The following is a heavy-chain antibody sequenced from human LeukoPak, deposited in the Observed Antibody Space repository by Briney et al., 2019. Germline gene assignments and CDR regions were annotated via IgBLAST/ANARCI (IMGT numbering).Heavy chain of an antibody. D-gene: IGHD5-18*01. J-gene: IGHJ2*01. CDR3: ARSSSYGPPYFDL. V-gene: IGHV3-21*01. CDR1: GFTFSSYN. Sequence: GGSLRLSCAASGFTFSSYNMNWVRQAPGKGLEWVSSISSSSSYIYYADSVKGRFTISRDNAKNSLYLQMNSLRAEDTAVYYCARSSSYGPPYFDLWGRGTLVTVSS. CDR2: ISSSSSYI.